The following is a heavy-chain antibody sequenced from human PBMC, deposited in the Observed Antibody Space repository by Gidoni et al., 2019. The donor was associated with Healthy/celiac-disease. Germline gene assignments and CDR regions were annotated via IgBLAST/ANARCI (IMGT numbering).Heavy chain of an antibody. CDR1: GGSISRYY. CDR2: IYYSGST. D-gene: IGHD3-3*01. CDR3: ARSYYDFWSGYYYGMDV. Sequence: QVQLQESGPGLVKPSETLSLTCTVSGGSISRYYWSWIRQPPGKGLEWIGYIYYSGSTNYNPSLKSRVTISVDTSKNQFSLKLSSVTAADTAVYYCARSYYDFWSGYYYGMDVWGQGTTVTVSS. J-gene: IGHJ6*02. V-gene: IGHV4-59*01.